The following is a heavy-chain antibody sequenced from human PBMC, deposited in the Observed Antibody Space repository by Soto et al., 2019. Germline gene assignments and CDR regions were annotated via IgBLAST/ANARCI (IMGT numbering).Heavy chain of an antibody. Sequence: ASVKVSCKASGYSFFSYYIHWVRQAPGQGLEWMGRFLARGGNTDYAQRFRGRVSMTRDTSTTNTVSLELTSLTSDDTAVYYCARGGATIFGVIDSWGQGTRVTV. CDR2: FLARGGNT. D-gene: IGHD3-3*02. V-gene: IGHV1-46*01. CDR1: GYSFFSYY. CDR3: ARGGATIFGVIDS. J-gene: IGHJ4*02.